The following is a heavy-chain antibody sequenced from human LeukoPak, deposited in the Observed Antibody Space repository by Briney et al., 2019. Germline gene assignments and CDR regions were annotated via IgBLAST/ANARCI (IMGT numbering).Heavy chain of an antibody. D-gene: IGHD6-13*01. Sequence: SVKVSCKASGGTFSSYAISWVRQAPGQGLEWMGGIIPIFCTANYAQKFQGRVTITTDESTSTAYMELSSLRSEDTAVYYCARVIAAAGHYYYYMDVWGKGTTVTVSS. CDR3: ARVIAAAGHYYYYMDV. J-gene: IGHJ6*03. V-gene: IGHV1-69*05. CDR2: IIPIFCTA. CDR1: GGTFSSYA.